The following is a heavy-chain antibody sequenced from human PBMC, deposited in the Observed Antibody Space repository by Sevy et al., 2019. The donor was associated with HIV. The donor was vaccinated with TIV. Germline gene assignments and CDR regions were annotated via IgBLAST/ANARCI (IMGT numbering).Heavy chain of an antibody. D-gene: IGHD2-2*01. CDR1: GFTFSSYW. J-gene: IGHJ4*02. V-gene: IGHV3-7*01. CDR3: ARGMADIVVVPAAMCLVY. Sequence: GGSLRLSCAASGFTFSSYWMSWVRQAPGKGLEWVANIKQDGSEKYYVDSVKGRFTISRDNAKNSLYLQMNSLRAEDTAVYYCARGMADIVVVPAAMCLVYWGQGTLVTVFS. CDR2: IKQDGSEK.